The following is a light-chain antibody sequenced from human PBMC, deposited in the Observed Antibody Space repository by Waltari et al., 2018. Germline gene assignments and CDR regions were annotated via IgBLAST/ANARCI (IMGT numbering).Light chain of an antibody. CDR2: YDS. V-gene: IGLV3-21*04. CDR3: QVWDSSSDHPWV. J-gene: IGLJ3*02. CDR1: NIENKS. Sequence: SYVLTQPPSMSVPPGETASISCGGYNIENKSVHWYQQRPGQAPVLVMYYDSDRPSGIPERFSGSNTGDTATLTISRIEAGDEADYYCQVWDSSSDHPWVFGGGTKLTVL.